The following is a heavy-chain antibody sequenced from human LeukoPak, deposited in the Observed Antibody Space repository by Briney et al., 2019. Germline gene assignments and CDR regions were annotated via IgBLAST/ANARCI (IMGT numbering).Heavy chain of an antibody. CDR1: GFTFASYA. CDR2: ISGGGDGT. J-gene: IGHJ4*02. V-gene: IGHV3-23*01. Sequence: GGSLRLSCAASGFTFASYAMSWVRQTPGKGLEWVSGISGGGDGTYYADSVKGRFTISRDNSKNTLYLQMNSLRAEDTAVYYCVKDRGNTMVRGITAFDYWGQGTLVTVSS. D-gene: IGHD3-10*01. CDR3: VKDRGNTMVRGITAFDY.